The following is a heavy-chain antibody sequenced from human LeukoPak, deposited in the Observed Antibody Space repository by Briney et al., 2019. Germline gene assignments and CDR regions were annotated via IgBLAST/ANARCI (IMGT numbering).Heavy chain of an antibody. CDR2: INPNSGGT. D-gene: IGHD6-19*01. Sequence: ASVKVSCKASGYTFTGYYMHWVRQAPGQGLEWMGWINPNSGGTNYAQKFQGRVTMTRDTSISTAYMELSRPRSDDTAVYYCARGHGSGWRSLFNWFDPWGQGTLVTVSS. J-gene: IGHJ5*02. CDR1: GYTFTGYY. CDR3: ARGHGSGWRSLFNWFDP. V-gene: IGHV1-2*02.